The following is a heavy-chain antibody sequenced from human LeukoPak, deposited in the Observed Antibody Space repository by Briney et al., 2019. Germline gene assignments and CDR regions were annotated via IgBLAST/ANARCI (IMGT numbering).Heavy chain of an antibody. Sequence: GASVKVSCKASGYTFTAYSIHWVRQAPGQGLEWMGWINPNSGGTNYAQKIRGRVTMTRDTSTSTVYMELSSLRSEDTAVYYCARDPGDGYNDYYYYYMDVWGKGTTVTISS. D-gene: IGHD5-24*01. CDR2: INPNSGGT. CDR1: GYTFTAYS. V-gene: IGHV1-2*02. J-gene: IGHJ6*03. CDR3: ARDPGDGYNDYYYYYMDV.